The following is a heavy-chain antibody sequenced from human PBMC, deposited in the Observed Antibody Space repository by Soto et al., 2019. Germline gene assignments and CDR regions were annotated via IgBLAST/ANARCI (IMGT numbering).Heavy chain of an antibody. CDR2: IIPIFGTA. J-gene: IGHJ5*02. CDR1: GGTFSSYA. V-gene: IGHV1-69*01. Sequence: QVQLVQSGAEVKKPGSSVKVSCKASGGTFSSYAISWVRQAPGQGLEWMGGIIPIFGTANYAQKFQGRVTITEDESTRTAYLELSSLRSEDTAVYYCARAIAVAGPRNNWFDPWGQGTLVTVSS. D-gene: IGHD6-19*01. CDR3: ARAIAVAGPRNNWFDP.